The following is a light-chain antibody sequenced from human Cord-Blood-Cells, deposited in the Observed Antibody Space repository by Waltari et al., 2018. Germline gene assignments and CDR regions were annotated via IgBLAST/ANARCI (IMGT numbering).Light chain of an antibody. CDR1: QGISSA. V-gene: IGKV1-13*02. CDR2: DAS. CDR3: QQFNSYPQT. Sequence: AIQLTQSPSSLSVSVGDRVTITCRASQGISSALAWYQQKPGKAPKLLIYDASSLESGVPSRFSSSGSGTDFTLTISSLQPEDFATYYCQQFNSYPQTFGQGTKVEIK. J-gene: IGKJ1*01.